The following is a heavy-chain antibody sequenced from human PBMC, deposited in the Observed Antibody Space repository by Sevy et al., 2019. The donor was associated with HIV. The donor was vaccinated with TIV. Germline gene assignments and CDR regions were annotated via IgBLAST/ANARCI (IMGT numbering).Heavy chain of an antibody. Sequence: SETLSLTCTVSGGSLDVFGWTWVRQPPGKGLEWIGYAYYNGGTNYNPSLKSRLTLPVGTSARQFSLHLNSVTAADTAIYYCARDNCGSIDYWGQGILVTVSS. V-gene: IGHV4-59*01. J-gene: IGHJ4*02. D-gene: IGHD2-21*01. CDR2: AYYNGGT. CDR3: ARDNCGSIDY. CDR1: GGSLDVFG.